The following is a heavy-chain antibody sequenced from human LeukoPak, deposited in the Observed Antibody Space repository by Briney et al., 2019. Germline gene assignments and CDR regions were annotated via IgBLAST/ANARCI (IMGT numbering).Heavy chain of an antibody. CDR3: ARDMVRDDFDY. D-gene: IGHD3-10*01. V-gene: IGHV3-21*01. Sequence: GGSLRLSCAASGFTFSSYSMNWVRQAPGKGLEWVSSISSSSSYIYYADSVKGRFTISRDNAENSLYLQMNSLRAEDTAVYYCARDMVRDDFDYWGQGTLVTVSS. CDR1: GFTFSSYS. J-gene: IGHJ4*02. CDR2: ISSSSSYI.